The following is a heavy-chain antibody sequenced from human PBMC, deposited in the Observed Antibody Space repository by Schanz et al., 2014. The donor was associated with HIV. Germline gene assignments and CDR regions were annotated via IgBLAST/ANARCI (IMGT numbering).Heavy chain of an antibody. J-gene: IGHJ4*02. Sequence: QVQLVESGGGVVQPGRSLRLSCAASGFTFSSYGMHWVRQAPGKGLEWVAVISYDGTNEYYADSVKGRFTVSRDNSKNTLYLQMNSLRAEDTAVYYCARAPSDFWMAYFDYWGQGTLVTVSS. V-gene: IGHV3-33*05. D-gene: IGHD3-3*01. CDR3: ARAPSDFWMAYFDY. CDR1: GFTFSSYG. CDR2: ISYDGTNE.